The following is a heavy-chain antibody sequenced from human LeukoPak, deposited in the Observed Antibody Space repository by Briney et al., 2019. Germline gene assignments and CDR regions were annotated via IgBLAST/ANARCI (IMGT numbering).Heavy chain of an antibody. CDR3: ARADPYIVGATTYDY. Sequence: ASVKVSCKASGGTFSSYAISWVRQAPGQGLEWMGRIIPILGIANYAQKFQGRVTITADKSTSTAYMELSSLRSEDTAVYYCARADPYIVGATTYDYWGQGTLVTVSS. CDR1: GGTFSSYA. J-gene: IGHJ4*02. D-gene: IGHD1-26*01. V-gene: IGHV1-69*04. CDR2: IIPILGIA.